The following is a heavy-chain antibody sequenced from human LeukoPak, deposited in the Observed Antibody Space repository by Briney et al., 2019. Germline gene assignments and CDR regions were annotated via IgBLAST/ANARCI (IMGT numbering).Heavy chain of an antibody. CDR2: INPNSGGT. CDR3: ANEIVMMVTTTHAFDV. J-gene: IGHJ3*01. CDR1: GYTFTGYY. V-gene: IGHV1-2*02. D-gene: IGHD2-15*01. Sequence: GASVKVSCKASGYTFTGYYMHWVRQAPGQGLEWMGWINPNSGGTNYAQKFQGRVTMTRDTSISTAYMELSRLTSDDTAIYYCANEIVMMVTTTHAFDVWGQGTMVTVSS.